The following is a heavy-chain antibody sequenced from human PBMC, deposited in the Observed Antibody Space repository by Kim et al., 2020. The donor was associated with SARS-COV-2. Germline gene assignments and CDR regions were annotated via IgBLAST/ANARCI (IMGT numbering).Heavy chain of an antibody. Sequence: SETLSLTCTVSGGSISSYYWSWIRQPPGKGLEWIGYIYYSGSTNYNPSLKSRVTISVDTSKNQFSLKLSSVTAADTAVYYCAGRRLYYYDSSGPTDAFDIWGQGTMVTVSS. D-gene: IGHD3-22*01. J-gene: IGHJ3*02. CDR2: IYYSGST. V-gene: IGHV4-59*08. CDR1: GGSISSYY. CDR3: AGRRLYYYDSSGPTDAFDI.